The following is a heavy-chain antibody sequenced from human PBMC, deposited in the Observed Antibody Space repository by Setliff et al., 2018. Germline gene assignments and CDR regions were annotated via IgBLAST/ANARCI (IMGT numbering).Heavy chain of an antibody. Sequence: PSETLSLTCTVSGDSISAASIMAWIRQPPGKGLEFIGYISYTGRTNFTPSFKSRVTMSVDTSKSQFSLKLSSVTAADTAVYYCASVVATSLNYVDNWGQGTLVTVSS. CDR3: ASVVATSLNYVDN. V-gene: IGHV4-59*01. J-gene: IGHJ4*02. CDR2: ISYTGRT. D-gene: IGHD5-12*01. CDR1: GDSISAAS.